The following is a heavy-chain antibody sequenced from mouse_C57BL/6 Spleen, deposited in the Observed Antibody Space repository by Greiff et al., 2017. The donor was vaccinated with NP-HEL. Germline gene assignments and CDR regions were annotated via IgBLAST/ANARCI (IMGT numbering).Heavy chain of an antibody. V-gene: IGHV1-4*01. CDR1: GYTFTSYT. CDR3: ARTPFFINYAMDY. CDR2: INPSSGYT. Sequence: QVQLKESGAELARPGASVKMSCKASGYTFTSYTMHWVKQRPGQGLEWIGYINPSSGYTKYNQKFKDKATLTADKSSSTAYMQLSSLTSEDSAVYYCARTPFFINYAMDYWGQGTSVTVSS. D-gene: IGHD1-1*01. J-gene: IGHJ4*01.